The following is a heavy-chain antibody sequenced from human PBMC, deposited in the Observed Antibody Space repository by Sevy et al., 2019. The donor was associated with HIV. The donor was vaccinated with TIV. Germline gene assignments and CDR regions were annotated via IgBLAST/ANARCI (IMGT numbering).Heavy chain of an antibody. CDR1: GFTLSSYW. CDR3: ARDLLGTYHYDSSGYYAHDAFDI. D-gene: IGHD3-22*01. Sequence: GGSLRLSCAASGFTLSSYWMSWVRQAPGKGLEWVANIKQDGSEKYYVDSVMGRFTISRDNAKNSLYVQMNSLRAEDTTVYYCARDLLGTYHYDSSGYYAHDAFDIWGQGTMVTVSS. J-gene: IGHJ3*02. V-gene: IGHV3-7*01. CDR2: IKQDGSEK.